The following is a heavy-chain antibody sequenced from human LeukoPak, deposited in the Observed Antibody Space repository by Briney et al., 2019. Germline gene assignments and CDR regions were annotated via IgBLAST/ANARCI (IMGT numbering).Heavy chain of an antibody. CDR1: GFTFSSYA. D-gene: IGHD3-22*01. Sequence: SGGSLRLSCAASGFTFSSYAMSWVRQAPGKGLEWLSTISGSGDSTYYADSVKGRFTISRDNSKNTLYLQMNSLRAEDTAVYYCARWYYYETSGLYYGSFDNWGQGTLVTVSS. J-gene: IGHJ5*02. V-gene: IGHV3-23*01. CDR3: ARWYYYETSGLYYGSFDN. CDR2: ISGSGDST.